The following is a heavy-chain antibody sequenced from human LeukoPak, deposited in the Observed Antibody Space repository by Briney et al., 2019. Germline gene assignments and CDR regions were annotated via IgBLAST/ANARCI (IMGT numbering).Heavy chain of an antibody. CDR2: IYHTGST. Sequence: SGTLSLTCAVSGYSISSGYYWGWVRQPPGKGLEWIGTIYHTGSTHYNPSLKSRVTISVETSKNQFSLKMSSVTAADTAVYYCARHPPQYCSGTSCYDYWGQGTLVTVSS. V-gene: IGHV4-38-2*01. J-gene: IGHJ4*02. CDR3: ARHPPQYCSGTSCYDY. D-gene: IGHD2-2*01. CDR1: GYSISSGYY.